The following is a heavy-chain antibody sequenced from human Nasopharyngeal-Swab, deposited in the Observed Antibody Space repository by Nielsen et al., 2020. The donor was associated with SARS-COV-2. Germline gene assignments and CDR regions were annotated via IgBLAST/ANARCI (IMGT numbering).Heavy chain of an antibody. V-gene: IGHV3-53*01. D-gene: IGHD3-3*01. CDR3: ARDLETYDFWSGYLD. CDR1: GLSVSSNY. Sequence: GESLKISCAASGLSVSSNYMSWVRQAPGKGLEWVSIIYPGGSTYYADSVKGRFTISRDNAKNSLYLQMNSLRAEDTAVYYCARDLETYDFWSGYLDWGQGTLVTVSS. CDR2: IYPGGST. J-gene: IGHJ1*01.